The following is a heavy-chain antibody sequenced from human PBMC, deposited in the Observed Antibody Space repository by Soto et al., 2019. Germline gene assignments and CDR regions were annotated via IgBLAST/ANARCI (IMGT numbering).Heavy chain of an antibody. V-gene: IGHV3-23*01. CDR3: AKGRSYYYYYGVDV. Sequence: GGSLRLSCAASGFTFSSYAMSWVRQAPGKGLEWVSDIFDSGSNEYYADSVKGRFTISRDNSKNTLYLQMNSLRAEDTALYYCAKGRSYYYYYGVDVWGQGTTVTVSS. J-gene: IGHJ6*02. CDR1: GFTFSSYA. CDR2: IFDSGSNE.